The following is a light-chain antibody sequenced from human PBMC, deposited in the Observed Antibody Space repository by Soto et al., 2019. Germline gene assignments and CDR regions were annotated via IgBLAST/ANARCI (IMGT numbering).Light chain of an antibody. CDR3: QQYNNWPWT. CDR1: QSVGRY. CDR2: GAS. Sequence: EIVLTLSPANLSLSPGERATLSCMASQSVGRYVAWYQQKPGQAPRLLIYGASTRATGVPARFSGSGSGTEFTLTISSLQSEDFAVDYGQQYNNWPWTFGQGTKVDIK. J-gene: IGKJ1*01. V-gene: IGKV3-15*01.